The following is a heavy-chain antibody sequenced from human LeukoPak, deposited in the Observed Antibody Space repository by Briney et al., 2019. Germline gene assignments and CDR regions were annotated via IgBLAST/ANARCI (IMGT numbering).Heavy chain of an antibody. Sequence: PSETLSLTCTVSGGSVNRDSYYWSWIRQPPGKELEWIGYVYYTGSTNYNPSLGSRVTISVDTSRNQFSLKLSSVSAADTAIYYCARVTQTDWGVIHYWGQGALVTVAS. V-gene: IGHV4-61*01. CDR3: ARVTQTDWGVIHY. CDR1: GGSVNRDSYY. J-gene: IGHJ4*02. D-gene: IGHD3-10*01. CDR2: VYYTGST.